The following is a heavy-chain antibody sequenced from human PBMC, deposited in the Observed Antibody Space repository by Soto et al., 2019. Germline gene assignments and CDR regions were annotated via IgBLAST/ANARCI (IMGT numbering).Heavy chain of an antibody. J-gene: IGHJ4*02. V-gene: IGHV4-34*01. Sequence: SETLSLTCAVYGGSFSGYYWSWIRQPPGKGLEWIGEINHSGSTNYNPSLKSRVTISVDTSKNQFSLKLSSVTAADTAVYYCANLLEPQCRWGQGTLVTVSS. CDR2: INHSGST. CDR3: ANLLEPQCR. D-gene: IGHD1-1*01. CDR1: GGSFSGYY.